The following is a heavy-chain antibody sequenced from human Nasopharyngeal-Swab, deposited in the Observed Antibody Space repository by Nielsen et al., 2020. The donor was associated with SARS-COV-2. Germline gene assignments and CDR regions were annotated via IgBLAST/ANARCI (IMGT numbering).Heavy chain of an antibody. CDR2: INPSGGST. CDR3: ARDPRFWSGYYTPYYFDY. CDR1: GYNFTSYY. D-gene: IGHD3-3*01. Sequence: ASVKVSCKASGYNFTSYYMHWVRQAPGQGLEWMGIINPSGGSTSYAQKFQGRVTMTRDTSTSTVYMELSSLRSEDTAVYYCARDPRFWSGYYTPYYFDYWGQGTLVTVSS. V-gene: IGHV1-46*01. J-gene: IGHJ4*02.